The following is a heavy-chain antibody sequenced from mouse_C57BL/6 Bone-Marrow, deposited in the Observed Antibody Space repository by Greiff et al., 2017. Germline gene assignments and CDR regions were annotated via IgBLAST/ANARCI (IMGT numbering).Heavy chain of an antibody. J-gene: IGHJ2*01. Sequence: EVKLMESGGGLVKPGGSLKLSCAASGFTFSDYGMHWVRQAPEKGLEWVAYISSGSSTIYYADTVKGRFTISRDNAKNTLFLQMTSLRSEDTAMYYCAITTVEDYWGQGTTLTVSS. CDR1: GFTFSDYG. CDR2: ISSGSSTI. CDR3: AITTVEDY. D-gene: IGHD1-1*01. V-gene: IGHV5-17*01.